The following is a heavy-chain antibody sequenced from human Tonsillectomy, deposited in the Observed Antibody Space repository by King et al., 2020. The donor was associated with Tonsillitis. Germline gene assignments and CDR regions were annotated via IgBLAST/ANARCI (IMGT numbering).Heavy chain of an antibody. CDR1: GGSLSGYY. V-gene: IGHV4-34*01. J-gene: IGHJ4*02. CDR2: INHSGLT. D-gene: IGHD6-13*01. CDR3: ARQDRIAAAGILFDT. Sequence: VQLQQWGAGLLKPSETLSLTCAVHGGSLSGYYWSWIRQTPEKGLEWIGDINHSGLTNHNPSLKSRVTISSDKSKNQFSLKLSFVTAADTAVYFCARQDRIAAAGILFDTWGQGALVTVSS.